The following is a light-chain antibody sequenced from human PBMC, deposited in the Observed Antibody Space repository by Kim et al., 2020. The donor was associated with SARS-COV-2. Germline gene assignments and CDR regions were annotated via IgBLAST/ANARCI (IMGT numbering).Light chain of an antibody. Sequence: GQRLTISCSGGASNIGNNFVSWYQQVPGTAPKLLIYDNNKRPSGIPDRFSGSKSGTSATLGITGVQPGDEADYYCATWDTSLNSGIFAGGTKLTVL. J-gene: IGLJ2*01. CDR1: ASNIGNNF. CDR2: DNN. V-gene: IGLV1-51*01. CDR3: ATWDTSLNSGI.